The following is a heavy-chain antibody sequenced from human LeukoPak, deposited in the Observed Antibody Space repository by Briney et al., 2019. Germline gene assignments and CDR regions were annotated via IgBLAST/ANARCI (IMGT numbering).Heavy chain of an antibody. Sequence: ASVKVSCKASGYTFTSYDINWVRQATGQGLEWVGWMNPNSGNTGYAQKFQGRVTMTRNTSISTAYMELSSLRSEDTAVYYCAMQVEVITGYAFDIWGQGTMVTVSS. D-gene: IGHD3-22*01. CDR2: MNPNSGNT. J-gene: IGHJ3*02. CDR1: GYTFTSYD. V-gene: IGHV1-8*01. CDR3: AMQVEVITGYAFDI.